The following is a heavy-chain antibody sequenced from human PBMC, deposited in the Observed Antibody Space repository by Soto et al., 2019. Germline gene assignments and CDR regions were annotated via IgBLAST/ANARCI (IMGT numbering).Heavy chain of an antibody. V-gene: IGHV3-30*18. D-gene: IGHD6-13*01. CDR2: ISYDGSHT. CDR1: GFTFSSYG. J-gene: IGHJ3*02. Sequence: QVQLVESGGGVVQPGRSLGLSCAASGFTFSSYGMHWVRQAPGKGLERMEVISYDGSHTYYTESVKGRFTISRENSKNTLYLQMNSLRAEDKDMYYCEKDYPRQQVVNPFNIWGQGTMVTVSS. CDR3: EKDYPRQQVVNPFNI.